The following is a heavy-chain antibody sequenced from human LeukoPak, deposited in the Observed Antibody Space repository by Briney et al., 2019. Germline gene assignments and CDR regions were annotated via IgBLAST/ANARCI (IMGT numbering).Heavy chain of an antibody. CDR1: GGSISSYY. Sequence: PSETLSLTCTVSGGSISSYYWSWIRQPPGKGLEWIGYIYYSGSTNYNPSLKSRVTISVDTSKNQFSLKLSSVTAADTAVYYCARDSFPHTSKKNWFDPWGQGTLVTVSS. J-gene: IGHJ5*02. CDR3: ARDSFPHTSKKNWFDP. CDR2: IYYSGST. V-gene: IGHV4-59*08. D-gene: IGHD5-18*01.